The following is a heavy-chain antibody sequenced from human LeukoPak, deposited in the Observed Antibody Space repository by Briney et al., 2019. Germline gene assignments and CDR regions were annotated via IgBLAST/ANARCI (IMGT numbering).Heavy chain of an antibody. V-gene: IGHV4-59*01. CDR1: GGSISSYY. Sequence: SETLSLTCTVSGGSISSYYWSWIRQPPGKGLEWIGYIYYSGCTNYNPSLKSRVTISVDTSKNQFSLKLSSVTAADTAVYYCARVEGTYYYDSSGYFPIVYFDYWGQGTLVTVSS. J-gene: IGHJ4*02. CDR3: ARVEGTYYYDSSGYFPIVYFDY. CDR2: IYYSGCT. D-gene: IGHD3-22*01.